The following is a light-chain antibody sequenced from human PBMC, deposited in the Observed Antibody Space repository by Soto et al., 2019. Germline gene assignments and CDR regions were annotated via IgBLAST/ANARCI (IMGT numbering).Light chain of an antibody. Sequence: DIQMTQSPSSLSASVGDRVTITCRASQSISSYLNWYQHKPGKAPKLLIYAASSLQTGVPSRFSVSRSGTDFALTISSLQREDFATYYCQQTDTFPRTFGQGTKVEMK. V-gene: IGKV1-39*01. J-gene: IGKJ1*01. CDR1: QSISSY. CDR2: AAS. CDR3: QQTDTFPRT.